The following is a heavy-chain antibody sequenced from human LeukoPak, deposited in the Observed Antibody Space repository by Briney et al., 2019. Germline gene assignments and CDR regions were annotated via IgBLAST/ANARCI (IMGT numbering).Heavy chain of an antibody. CDR3: VRSRAGGFDY. D-gene: IGHD3-10*01. CDR1: GFTFNDHW. Sequence: PGGSLRLPCAASGFTFNDHWMHWVRQAPGKGLVWVSRINTDGSTTNYADSVKGRFTISRDNAKNTLHLQMNSLRAEDTAVYYCVRSRAGGFDYWGQGTLVTVSS. V-gene: IGHV3-74*01. J-gene: IGHJ4*02. CDR2: INTDGSTT.